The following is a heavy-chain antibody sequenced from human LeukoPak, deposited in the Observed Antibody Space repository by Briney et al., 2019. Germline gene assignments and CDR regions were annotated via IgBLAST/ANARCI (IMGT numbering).Heavy chain of an antibody. CDR1: AFTFSDYS. V-gene: IGHV3-48*01. CDR2: ISGRSSTI. J-gene: IGHJ4*02. CDR3: ARGRLTSGSYFFDY. Sequence: GGSLRLSCAASAFTFSDYSMNWVRQAPGKGLEWISYISGRSSTIYYADSVRGRFTISRDNAKNSMYLQMNSLRAEDTAVYYCARGRLTSGSYFFDYWGQGTLVTVSS. D-gene: IGHD1-26*01.